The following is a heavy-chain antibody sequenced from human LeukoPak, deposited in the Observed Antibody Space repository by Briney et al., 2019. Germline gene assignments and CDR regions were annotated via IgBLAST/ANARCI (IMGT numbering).Heavy chain of an antibody. J-gene: IGHJ3*01. CDR1: GGSISSSDYY. D-gene: IGHD4-23*01. Sequence: PSEFLSLTCIVSGGSISSSDYYWDWVRQPPGEGLEWIGSIYYDGTTYSNPSLRSRVTISVDTSKNQFSLKLNSVTAADTAVYYCARPVGISHDAFDVWGQGTMVTVSS. CDR2: IYYDGTT. V-gene: IGHV4-39*01. CDR3: ARPVGISHDAFDV.